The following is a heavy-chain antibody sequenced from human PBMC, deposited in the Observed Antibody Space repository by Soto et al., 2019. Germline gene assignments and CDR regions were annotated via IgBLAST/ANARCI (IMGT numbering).Heavy chain of an antibody. CDR1: GFTFSAYE. CDR3: ARSPFLECN. D-gene: IGHD3-3*02. V-gene: IGHV3-48*03. Sequence: GGSLRPSCAASGFTFSAYEMNWVRQAPGKGLEWVSYISSSGNTIYYADSVKGRFTISRDNAKNSLFLQMNSLRVEDTAFYYCARSPFLECNWAQGTLVTVSS. J-gene: IGHJ4*02. CDR2: ISSSGNTI.